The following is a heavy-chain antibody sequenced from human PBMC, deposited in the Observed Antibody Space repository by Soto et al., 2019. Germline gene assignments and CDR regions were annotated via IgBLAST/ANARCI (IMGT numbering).Heavy chain of an antibody. V-gene: IGHV2-5*02. CDR1: GFSLSTSGVG. CDR2: IYWDDDK. Sequence: QITLKESGPALVNPTQTLTLTCTFSGFSLSTSGVGVGWIRQPPGKALEWLALIYWDDDKRYSPSLKSRLTITKDTSKNQVVLTMTNMDPVDTATYYCAHIFQGFWSGYSDYWGQGTLVTLSS. J-gene: IGHJ4*02. D-gene: IGHD3-3*01. CDR3: AHIFQGFWSGYSDY.